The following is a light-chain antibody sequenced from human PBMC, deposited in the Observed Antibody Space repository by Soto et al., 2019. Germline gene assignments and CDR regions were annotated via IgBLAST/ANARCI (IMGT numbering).Light chain of an antibody. CDR3: QQYRSSSPYT. V-gene: IGKV1-5*01. Sequence: DIQMTQSPSTLSASVGDRVTITCRASQSISSWLAWYQQKPGKAPKLLIYDAFNLESGVPSRFSGSGSGTDFTLTISSLQPDDFATYYCQQYRSSSPYTFGQGTKLEIK. CDR1: QSISSW. CDR2: DAF. J-gene: IGKJ2*01.